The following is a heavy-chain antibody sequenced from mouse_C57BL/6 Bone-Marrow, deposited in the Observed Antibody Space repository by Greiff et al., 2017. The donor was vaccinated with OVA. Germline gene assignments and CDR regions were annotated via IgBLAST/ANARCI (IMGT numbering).Heavy chain of an antibody. D-gene: IGHD1-1*01. CDR1: GFTFSDYG. Sequence: EVKLQQSGGGLVKPGGSLKLSCAASGFTFSDYGMHWVRQAPEKGLEWVAYISSGSSTIYYADTVKGRFTISRDNAKNTLFLQMTSLRSEDTAMYYCARPNYYGSSPWYFDVWGTGTTVTVSS. J-gene: IGHJ1*03. CDR3: ARPNYYGSSPWYFDV. V-gene: IGHV5-17*01. CDR2: ISSGSSTI.